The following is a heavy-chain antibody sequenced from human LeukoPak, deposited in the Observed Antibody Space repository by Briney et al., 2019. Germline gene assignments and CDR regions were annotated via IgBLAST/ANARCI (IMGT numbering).Heavy chain of an antibody. CDR1: GYSFTNYW. CDR2: INPEDSDT. D-gene: IGHD6-19*01. CDR3: ARQIGTVAGDFDY. Sequence: GESLKISCQGSGYSFTNYWIGWVRQMPGRGLEWMGLINPEDSDTRYTLSFQGQVTLSADKSIRAAYLQWGSLKASDTAMYYCARQIGTVAGDFDYWGQGTLVTVSS. V-gene: IGHV5-51*01. J-gene: IGHJ4*02.